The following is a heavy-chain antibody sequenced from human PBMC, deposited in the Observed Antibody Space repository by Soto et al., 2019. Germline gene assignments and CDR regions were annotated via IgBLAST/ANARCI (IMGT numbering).Heavy chain of an antibody. J-gene: IGHJ3*02. Sequence: GGSLRLSCAASGFTFSSYAMSWVRQAPGKGLEWVSAISGSGGSTYYADSVKCRFTISRDNSKNKLYLQMNSLRAEDTAVYYCAKIGSSSWDAFDIWGQGTMVTVSS. V-gene: IGHV3-23*01. CDR1: GFTFSSYA. D-gene: IGHD6-13*01. CDR3: AKIGSSSWDAFDI. CDR2: ISGSGGST.